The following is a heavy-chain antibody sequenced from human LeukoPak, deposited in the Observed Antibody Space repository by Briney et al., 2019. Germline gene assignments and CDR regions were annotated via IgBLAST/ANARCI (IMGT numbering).Heavy chain of an antibody. CDR3: ARYPGSSWYGDWFDP. Sequence: PSETLSLTCTVSGGSISSYYWSWIRQPAGKGLEWIGRIYTSGSTNYNPSLKSGVTMSVDTSKNQFSLKLSSVTAADTAVYYCARYPGSSWYGDWFDPWGQGTLVTVSS. V-gene: IGHV4-4*07. J-gene: IGHJ5*02. D-gene: IGHD6-13*01. CDR2: IYTSGST. CDR1: GGSISSYY.